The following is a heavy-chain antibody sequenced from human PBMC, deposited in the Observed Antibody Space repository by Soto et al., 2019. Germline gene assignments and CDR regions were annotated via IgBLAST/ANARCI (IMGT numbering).Heavy chain of an antibody. J-gene: IGHJ3*02. V-gene: IGHV3-33*01. CDR1: GFTFSSYG. D-gene: IGHD5-12*01. CDR2: IWYDGSNK. CDR3: ARAGGYELVDAFDS. Sequence: GGSLRLSCAASGFTFSSYGMHWVRQAPGKGLEWVAVIWYDGSNKYYADSVKGRFTISRDNSKNTLYLQMNSLRAEDTAVYYCARAGGYELVDAFDSWGQGTMVTVS.